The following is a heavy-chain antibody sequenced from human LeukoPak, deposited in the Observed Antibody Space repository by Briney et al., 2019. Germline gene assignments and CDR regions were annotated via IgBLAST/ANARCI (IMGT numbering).Heavy chain of an antibody. J-gene: IGHJ4*02. CDR3: AKIPYGSGSYSPWYYFDY. CDR1: GFTFSSYA. CDR2: ISGSGGST. V-gene: IGHV3-23*01. D-gene: IGHD3-10*01. Sequence: GGSLRLSCAASGFTFSSYAMSWVRQAPGKGLGWVSAISGSGGSTYYADSVKGRFTISRDNSKNTLYLQMNSLRAEDTAVYYCAKIPYGSGSYSPWYYFDYWGQGTLVTVSS.